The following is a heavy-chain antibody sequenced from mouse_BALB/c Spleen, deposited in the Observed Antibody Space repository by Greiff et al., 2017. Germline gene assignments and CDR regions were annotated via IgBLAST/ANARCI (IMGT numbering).Heavy chain of an antibody. CDR2: ISYSGST. CDR3: AKGDGNPAY. J-gene: IGHJ3*01. D-gene: IGHD2-1*01. Sequence: VQLKESGPGLVKPSQSLSLTCTVTGYSITSDYAWNWIRQFPGNKLEWMGYISYSGSTSYNPSLKSRISITRDTSKNQFFLQLNSVTTEDTATYYCAKGDGNPAYWGQGTLVTVSA. CDR1: GYSITSDYA. V-gene: IGHV3-2*02.